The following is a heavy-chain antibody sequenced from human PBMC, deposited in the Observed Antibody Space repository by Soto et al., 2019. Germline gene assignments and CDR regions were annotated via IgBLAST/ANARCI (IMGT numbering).Heavy chain of an antibody. CDR2: ISWNSGSI. Sequence: EVQLVESGGGLVQPGRSLILSCAGSGFTFNDYAMQWVRQAPGKGLERVSSISWNSGSITYADSVKGRFTISRDNGENSLYLQMNTLRAESKAFYYCAKDVTTGDIEDYFDYWVPGTLVTVSS. CDR1: GFTFNDYA. CDR3: AKDVTTGDIEDYFDY. J-gene: IGHJ4*02. V-gene: IGHV3-9*01. D-gene: IGHD4-17*01.